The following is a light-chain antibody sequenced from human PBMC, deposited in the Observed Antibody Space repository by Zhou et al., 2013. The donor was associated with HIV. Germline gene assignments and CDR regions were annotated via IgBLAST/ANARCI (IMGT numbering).Light chain of an antibody. CDR2: SAS. J-gene: IGKJ2*04. V-gene: IGKV3-20*01. CDR3: QQYHNYPCS. CDR1: QSFSSSN. Sequence: EIVLTQSPGTLSLSPGERATLSCRASQSFSSSNLAWYQHKPGQAPRLLIYSASSRATGVPSRFSGSGSGTEFTLTINNVQPDDFATFYCQQYHNYPCSFGQGTKLEI.